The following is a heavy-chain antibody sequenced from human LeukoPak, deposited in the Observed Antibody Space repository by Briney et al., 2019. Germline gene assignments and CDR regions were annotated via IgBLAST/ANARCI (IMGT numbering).Heavy chain of an antibody. J-gene: IGHJ4*02. CDR1: GGSISSSSYY. V-gene: IGHV4-39*07. Sequence: SETLSLTCTVSGGSISSSSYYWGWIRQPPGKGLEWIGSIYYSGSTYYNPSLKSRVTISVDTSKNQFSLKLSSVTAADTAVYYCASRKESGYFDWSSPSDYWGQGTLVTVSS. CDR2: IYYSGST. D-gene: IGHD3-9*01. CDR3: ASRKESGYFDWSSPSDY.